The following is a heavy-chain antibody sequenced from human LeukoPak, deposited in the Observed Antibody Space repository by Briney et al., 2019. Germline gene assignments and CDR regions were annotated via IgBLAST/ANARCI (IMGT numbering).Heavy chain of an antibody. CDR2: ISPSGGST. J-gene: IGHJ4*02. D-gene: IGHD1-26*01. CDR1: GFTFSSYA. Sequence: PGGSLRLSCAASGFTFSSYAMRWVRQAPGEGLEWVSTISPSGGSTFYADSVKGRFTIFRDNSKNTLYLQMNNLRVDDTAVYNCAKDPYSGSPRGFDYWGQGTLVTVSS. CDR3: AKDPYSGSPRGFDY. V-gene: IGHV3-23*01.